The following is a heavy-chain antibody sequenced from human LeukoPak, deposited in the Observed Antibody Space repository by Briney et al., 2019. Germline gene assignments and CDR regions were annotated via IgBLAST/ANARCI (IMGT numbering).Heavy chain of an antibody. CDR2: IYYSGRT. D-gene: IGHD3-22*01. Sequence: PSETLSLTCSVSGDSASRSDSYWDWIRRPPGKGLEWIGTIYYSGRTYYSPSLKSRVTMSVDPSNNQFSLNLRSVTAADTALYYCARRRYYDGSGYLEWGQGTLLSVSS. CDR1: GDSASRSDSY. J-gene: IGHJ1*01. V-gene: IGHV4-39*01. CDR3: ARRRYYDGSGYLE.